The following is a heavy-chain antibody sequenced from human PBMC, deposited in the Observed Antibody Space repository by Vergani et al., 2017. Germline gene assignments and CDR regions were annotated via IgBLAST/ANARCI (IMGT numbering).Heavy chain of an antibody. V-gene: IGHV3-15*01. CDR1: GFTFSNAW. CDR3: TTDRLIAETDY. D-gene: IGHD2-21*01. Sequence: EVQLVESGGGLVKPGGSLRLSCAASGFTFSNAWMSWFRQAPGKGLEWVGRIKSKTDGGTTDYAAPVKGRFTIPKDDSKNTLYLQMNSLKTEDTAVYYCTTDRLIAETDYWGQGTLVTVSS. J-gene: IGHJ4*02. CDR2: IKSKTDGGTT.